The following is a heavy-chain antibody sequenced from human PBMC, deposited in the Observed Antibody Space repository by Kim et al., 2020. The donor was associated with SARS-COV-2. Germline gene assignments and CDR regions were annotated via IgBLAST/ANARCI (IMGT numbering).Heavy chain of an antibody. CDR1: GGSFSGYY. D-gene: IGHD3-10*01. CDR2: INHSGST. J-gene: IGHJ6*02. Sequence: SETLSLTCAVYGGSFSGYYWSWIRQPPGKGLEWIGEINHSGSTNYNPSLKSRVTISVDTSKNQFSLKLSSVTAADTAVYYCARGMIWFGRVDYYYGMDVWGQGTTVTVSS. V-gene: IGHV4-34*01. CDR3: ARGMIWFGRVDYYYGMDV.